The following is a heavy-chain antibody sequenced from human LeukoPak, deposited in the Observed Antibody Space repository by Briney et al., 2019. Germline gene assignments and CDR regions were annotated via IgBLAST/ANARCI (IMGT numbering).Heavy chain of an antibody. Sequence: SETLSLTCAVSGGSISSGGYSWSWIRQPPGKGLEWIGYIYHSGSTYYNPSLKSRVTISVDRSKNQFSLKLSSVTAADTAVYYCARDHGAARPFDYWGQGTLVTVSS. CDR1: GGSISSGGYS. V-gene: IGHV4-30-2*01. CDR3: ARDHGAARPFDY. J-gene: IGHJ4*02. D-gene: IGHD6-6*01. CDR2: IYHSGST.